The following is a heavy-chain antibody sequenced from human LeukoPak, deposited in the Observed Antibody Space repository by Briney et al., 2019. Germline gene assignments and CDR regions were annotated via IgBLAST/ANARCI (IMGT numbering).Heavy chain of an antibody. D-gene: IGHD3-10*01. CDR3: ARLRRVVRGVILSYFDY. CDR2: IYPGDSDT. V-gene: IGHV5-51*01. Sequence: GESLKISCKGSGYSFTSYWIGWVRQMPGKGLEWMGIIYPGDSDTRYSPSFQGQVTISADKSISTAYLQWSSLKASDTAMYYCARLRRVVRGVILSYFDYWGQGTLVTVSS. J-gene: IGHJ4*02. CDR1: GYSFTSYW.